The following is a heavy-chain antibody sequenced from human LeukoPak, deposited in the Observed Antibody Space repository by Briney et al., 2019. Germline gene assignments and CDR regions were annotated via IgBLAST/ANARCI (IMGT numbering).Heavy chain of an antibody. J-gene: IGHJ6*02. CDR2: IYYSGST. CDR1: GGSISSYY. CDR3: ARASLTAMVLDWYYGMDV. Sequence: SETLSLTCTVSGGSISSYYWSWIRQPPGKGLEWIGYIYYSGSTNYNPSLKSRVTISVDTSKNQFSLKLSSVTAADTAVYYCARASLTAMVLDWYYGMDVWGQGTTVTASS. V-gene: IGHV4-59*01. D-gene: IGHD5-18*01.